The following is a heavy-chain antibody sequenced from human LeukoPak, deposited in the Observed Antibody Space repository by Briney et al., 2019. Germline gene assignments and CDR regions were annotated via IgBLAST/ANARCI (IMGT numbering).Heavy chain of an antibody. J-gene: IGHJ4*02. D-gene: IGHD3-22*01. CDR1: GDSINNSRYY. V-gene: IGHV4-39*01. Sequence: SETLSLSCSVSGDSINNSRYYWGWIRQPPGKGLEWIGSIYYSGSTYYNPSLKSRVTISVDTSKNQFSLKLSSVTAADTAVYYCARHGRGYDCSGYLHYWGQGTLVTVSS. CDR2: IYYSGST. CDR3: ARHGRGYDCSGYLHY.